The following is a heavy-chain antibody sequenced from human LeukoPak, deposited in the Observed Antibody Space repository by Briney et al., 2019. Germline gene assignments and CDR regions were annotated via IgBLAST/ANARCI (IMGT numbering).Heavy chain of an antibody. D-gene: IGHD1-26*01. Sequence: ASVKVSCKASGYTFTSYGISWVRQAPGQGLEWMGWINPSSGDTNYAQNFQGRVTMTRDTSISTAYMELSRLRSDDTAVYYCATTSGYFYYWGQGTLVTVSS. CDR1: GYTFTSYG. J-gene: IGHJ4*02. V-gene: IGHV1-2*02. CDR3: ATTSGYFYY. CDR2: INPSSGDT.